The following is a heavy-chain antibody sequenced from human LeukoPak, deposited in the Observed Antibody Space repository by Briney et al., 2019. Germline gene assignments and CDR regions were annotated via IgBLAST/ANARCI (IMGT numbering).Heavy chain of an antibody. D-gene: IGHD6-13*01. J-gene: IGHJ4*02. CDR1: GFTCSSDG. Sequence: GGSLRRSCAASGFTCSSDGMHWVRQAPGKGLEWVAVISYDGSSKYYADSVRGRFTISRDNSKNTLYLQMNSLRGEDTAVYYCAKDRSSTWSLDFWGQGTLVTVSS. CDR3: AKDRSSTWSLDF. CDR2: ISYDGSSK. V-gene: IGHV3-30*18.